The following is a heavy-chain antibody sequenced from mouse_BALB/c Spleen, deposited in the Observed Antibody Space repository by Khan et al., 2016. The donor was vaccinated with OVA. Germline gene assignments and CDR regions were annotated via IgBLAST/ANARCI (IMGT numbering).Heavy chain of an antibody. J-gene: IGHJ2*01. CDR3: ERRGLRRDFDY. Sequence: QVQLQQSGAELAKPGASVKMSCKASGYTFINYWILWVKQRPGQGLEWIGYINPSTGYTEFNQNFKDKATLTADKSSSTAYMQLSSLTSAASAVYYRERRGLRRDFDYWGQGTTLTVSS. CDR1: GYTFINYW. D-gene: IGHD1-1*01. CDR2: INPSTGYT. V-gene: IGHV1-7*01.